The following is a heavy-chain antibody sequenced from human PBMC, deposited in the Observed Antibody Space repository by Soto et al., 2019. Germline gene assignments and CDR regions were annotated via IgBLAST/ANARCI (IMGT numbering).Heavy chain of an antibody. J-gene: IGHJ4*02. CDR3: ARSPQYSSGWNGGFDY. D-gene: IGHD6-19*01. CDR2: IFYGGHT. V-gene: IGHV4-59*01. CDR1: GDFLTTYY. Sequence: SETRSLTCDVSGDFLTTYYWNWIRQSPGKGLEWIGYIFYGGHTNYNPSLRGRATISVDTSKNQFSLKLSSVTAADTAVYYCARSPQYSSGWNGGFDYWGQGTLVTVSS.